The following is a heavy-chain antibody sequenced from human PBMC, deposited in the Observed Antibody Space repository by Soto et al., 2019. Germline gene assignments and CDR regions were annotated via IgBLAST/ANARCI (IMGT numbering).Heavy chain of an antibody. CDR3: ATWHLQEHAYDI. CDR2: LYDLDGT. V-gene: IGHV3-53*01. CDR1: GFTVSCKKY. D-gene: IGHD1-1*01. Sequence: GGSLRLSCAAFGFTVSCKKYVAWVRQAPGKGLEWVSALYDLDGTYYADSVKGRFTTSSDSSRTTVYLQMNSLRPDDTAVYSCATWHLQEHAYDIWGQGTMVTVSS. J-gene: IGHJ3*02.